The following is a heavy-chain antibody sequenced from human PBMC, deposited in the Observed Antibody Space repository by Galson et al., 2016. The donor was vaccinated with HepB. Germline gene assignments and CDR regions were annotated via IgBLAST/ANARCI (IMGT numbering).Heavy chain of an antibody. CDR2: IIPIFGTA. J-gene: IGHJ5*02. CDR1: GGTFSNYT. D-gene: IGHD2/OR15-2a*01. CDR3: ARPLFGRDSYLAWFDP. V-gene: IGHV1-69*13. Sequence: SVKVSCKASGGTFSNYTIDWIRQAPGQGPQWMGGIIPIFGTANYAQKLQGRLTITADESTSTSYMELSSLRSEDTAVYYCARPLFGRDSYLAWFDPWGRGTLVTVSS.